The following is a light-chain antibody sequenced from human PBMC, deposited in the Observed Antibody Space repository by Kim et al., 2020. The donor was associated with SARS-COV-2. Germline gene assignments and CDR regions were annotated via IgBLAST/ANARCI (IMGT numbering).Light chain of an antibody. V-gene: IGKV3-11*01. CDR1: QSVSSN. J-gene: IGKJ4*01. Sequence: LSPGERATHSCRASQSVSSNLAWYQQKPGQAPRLLIYDASNRATDIPARFSGSGSGTDFTLTISSLEPEDFAVYYCQQRGNWPLTFGGGTKVDIK. CDR3: QQRGNWPLT. CDR2: DAS.